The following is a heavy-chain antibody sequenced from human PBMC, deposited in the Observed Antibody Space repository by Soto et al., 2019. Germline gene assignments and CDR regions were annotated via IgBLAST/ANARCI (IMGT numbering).Heavy chain of an antibody. Sequence: GGSLRLSCAASGFSFVNYVMSWVRQAPGKGLEWVSNISGSGGTTSYADSVKGRFTISRDNSKNTLYLQMSSLRAEDTAVYYCAKQSLSCSNTRCPNDYWGQGTLVTVSS. D-gene: IGHD2-2*01. J-gene: IGHJ4*02. V-gene: IGHV3-23*01. CDR2: ISGSGGTT. CDR1: GFSFVNYV. CDR3: AKQSLSCSNTRCPNDY.